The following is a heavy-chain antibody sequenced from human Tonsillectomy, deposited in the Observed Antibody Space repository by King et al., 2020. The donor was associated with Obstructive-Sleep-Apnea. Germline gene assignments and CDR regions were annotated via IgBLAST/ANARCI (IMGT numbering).Heavy chain of an antibody. CDR2: INHSGST. CDR1: GGSFSGYY. CDR3: ASVGSGDNNWFDP. J-gene: IGHJ5*02. Sequence: VQLQQWGAGLLNPSETLSLTCAVYGGSFSGYYWSWIRQPPGKGLEWIGEINHSGSTNYNPSLKSRVTISVDTSKNQFSLKLSSVTAADTAVYYCASVGSGDNNWFDPWGQGTLVTVSS. D-gene: IGHD2-15*01. V-gene: IGHV4-34*01.